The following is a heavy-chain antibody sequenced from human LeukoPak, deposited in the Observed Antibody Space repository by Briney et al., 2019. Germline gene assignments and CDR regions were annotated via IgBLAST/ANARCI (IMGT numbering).Heavy chain of an antibody. D-gene: IGHD5-18*01. J-gene: IGHJ4*02. CDR2: ISYDGSNK. CDR3: AKGDTAMVTYGGNLFDY. CDR1: GFTFSSYG. Sequence: GGSLRLSCAASGFTFSSYGMHWVRQAPGKGLEWVAVISYDGSNKYYADSVKGRFTISRDNSKNTLYLQMNSLRAEDTAVYYCAKGDTAMVTYGGNLFDYWGQGTLVTVCS. V-gene: IGHV3-30*18.